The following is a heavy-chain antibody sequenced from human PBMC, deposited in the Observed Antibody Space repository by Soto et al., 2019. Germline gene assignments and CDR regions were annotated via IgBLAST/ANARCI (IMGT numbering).Heavy chain of an antibody. CDR2: MNPGSGDT. CDR3: ARMASFGSLNWFDP. J-gene: IGHJ5*02. V-gene: IGHV1-8*01. D-gene: IGHD5-18*01. CDR1: GYTFTNND. Sequence: XSVKVCCKASGYTFTNNDVTWVRQATGQGLEWMGWMNPGSGDTGYAQKFQGRVTMTRNISIATAYMELSSLRSEDTAIYYCARMASFGSLNWFDPWGQGTLVTVSS.